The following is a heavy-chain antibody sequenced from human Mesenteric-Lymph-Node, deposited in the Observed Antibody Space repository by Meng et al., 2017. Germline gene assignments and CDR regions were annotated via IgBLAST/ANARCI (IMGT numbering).Heavy chain of an antibody. D-gene: IGHD3-10*01. Sequence: GQLPGSGPGLVGPSGPLPLTCTVSGGSISSYYWSWIRQPPGKGLEWIGHIYYSGSTNYNPSLKSRVTISVDTSKNQFSLKLSSVTATDTAVYYCARQSGYFDYWGQGTLVTVSS. CDR3: ARQSGYFDY. CDR2: IYYSGST. J-gene: IGHJ4*02. V-gene: IGHV4-59*08. CDR1: GGSISSYY.